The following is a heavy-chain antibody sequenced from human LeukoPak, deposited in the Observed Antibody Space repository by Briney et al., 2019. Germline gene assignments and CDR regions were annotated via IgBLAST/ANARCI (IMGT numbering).Heavy chain of an antibody. D-gene: IGHD3-9*01. CDR3: ARDSDILTGYYKPYYYYGMDV. CDR2: ISSSSSYI. Sequence: GGSLRLSCAASGFTFSSYSMNWVRQAPGKGLEWVSSISSSSSYIYYADSVKGRFTISRDNAKNSLYLQMNSLRAEDTAVYYCARDSDILTGYYKPYYYYGMDVWGQGTTVTVSS. V-gene: IGHV3-21*01. CDR1: GFTFSSYS. J-gene: IGHJ6*02.